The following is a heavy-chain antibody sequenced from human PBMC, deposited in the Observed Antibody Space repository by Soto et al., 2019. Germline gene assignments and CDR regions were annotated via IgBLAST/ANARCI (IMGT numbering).Heavy chain of an antibody. J-gene: IGHJ6*02. CDR3: ARDWGATGTIYYGMDV. V-gene: IGHV4-59*01. CDR2: IYYSGST. CDR1: GGSIISYY. Sequence: PSETLSLTCTVSGGSIISYYCIFIRHPPFKGLEWIVYIYYSGSTNYNPSLKSRVTISVDTSKNQFSLKLSSVTAADTAVYYCARDWGATGTIYYGMDVWGQGTTVTVSS. D-gene: IGHD1-1*01.